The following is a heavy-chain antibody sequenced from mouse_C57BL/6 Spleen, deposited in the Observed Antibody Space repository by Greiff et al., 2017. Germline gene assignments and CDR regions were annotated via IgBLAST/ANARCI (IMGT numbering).Heavy chain of an antibody. J-gene: IGHJ3*01. Sequence: VQVVESGAELVKPGASVKISCKASGYAFSSYWMNWVKQRPGKGLEWIGQIYPGDGDTNYNGKFKGKATLTADKSSSTAYMQLSSLTSEDSAVYFCARGGVTTGFAYWGQGTLVTVSA. CDR3: ARGGVTTGFAY. CDR2: IYPGDGDT. CDR1: GYAFSSYW. D-gene: IGHD2-2*01. V-gene: IGHV1-80*01.